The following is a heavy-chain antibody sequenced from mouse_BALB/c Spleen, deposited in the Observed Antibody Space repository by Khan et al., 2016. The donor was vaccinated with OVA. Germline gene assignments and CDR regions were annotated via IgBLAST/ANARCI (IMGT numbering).Heavy chain of an antibody. CDR3: ARVGNYWYFDV. CDR1: GYTFTNYG. V-gene: IGHV9-3-1*01. J-gene: IGHJ1*01. D-gene: IGHD2-1*01. Sequence: QIQLVQSGPELKKPGETVKISCKASGYTFTNYGMTWVKQAPGKGLKWMGWINTYTGEPTYADDFKGRFAFSLETSATTASLQINNLKNEDTVTYFCARVGNYWYFDVWGAGTTVTVSS. CDR2: INTYTGEP.